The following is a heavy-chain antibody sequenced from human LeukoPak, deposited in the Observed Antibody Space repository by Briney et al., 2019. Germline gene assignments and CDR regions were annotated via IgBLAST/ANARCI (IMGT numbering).Heavy chain of an antibody. Sequence: PSKTLSLTCTVSGGSISTTNYYWGWIRQPPGRDLEWIGSIYSSGSTYYNPSLESRVTISVDTSKNQLSLKLTSATAADTSVYYCARHSGLRSPFDPWGQGTLVTVSS. V-gene: IGHV4-39*01. CDR1: GGSISTTNYY. CDR3: ARHSGLRSPFDP. J-gene: IGHJ5*02. D-gene: IGHD3-3*01. CDR2: IYSSGST.